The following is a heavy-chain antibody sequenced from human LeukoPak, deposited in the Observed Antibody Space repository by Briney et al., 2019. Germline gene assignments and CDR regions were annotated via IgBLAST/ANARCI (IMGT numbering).Heavy chain of an antibody. J-gene: IGHJ4*02. V-gene: IGHV3-7*01. Sequence: GGSRRLSCVGSGFGFSNYWMTWLRQAPGEGLEWVANIKEDGSVIYYADSVKGRFTISRDNAKNSVYLQMNSLRVEDTALYYCATGRWFGEFAGSAFEVWGQGTLVTVSS. CDR3: ATGRWFGEFAGSAFEV. CDR2: IKEDGSVI. CDR1: GFGFSNYW. D-gene: IGHD3-10*01.